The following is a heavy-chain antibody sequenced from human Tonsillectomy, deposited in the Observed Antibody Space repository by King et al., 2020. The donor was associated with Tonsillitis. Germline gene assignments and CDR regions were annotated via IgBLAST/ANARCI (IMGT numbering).Heavy chain of an antibody. V-gene: IGHV3-49*05. CDR2: ITSKAYGGTT. CDR1: GFTFGDYP. Sequence: VQLVESGGDLVKPGRSLRLSCTASGFTFGDYPMSWFRQAPGKGLEWVGFITSKAYGGTTEYAASVKGRFTISRDDSKSIAYLQMNSLKTEDTAVYYCTRVRDYGDYFPGYWGPGTRVTVSS. D-gene: IGHD4-17*01. J-gene: IGHJ4*02. CDR3: TRVRDYGDYFPGY.